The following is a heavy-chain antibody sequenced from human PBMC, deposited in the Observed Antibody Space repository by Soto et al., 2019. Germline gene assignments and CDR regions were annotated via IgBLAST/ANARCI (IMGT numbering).Heavy chain of an antibody. CDR2: IYYSGST. Sequence: QVQLQESGPGLVKPSQTLSLTCTVSGGSISSGDYYWSWIRQPPGKGLEWIGYIYYSGSTYYNPSLMSRVTISVDTSKNQFSLKLSSVTAADTAVYYCARTVVPAAIVEWFDPWGQGTLVTVSS. CDR1: GGSISSGDYY. D-gene: IGHD2-2*01. J-gene: IGHJ5*02. V-gene: IGHV4-30-4*01. CDR3: ARTVVPAAIVEWFDP.